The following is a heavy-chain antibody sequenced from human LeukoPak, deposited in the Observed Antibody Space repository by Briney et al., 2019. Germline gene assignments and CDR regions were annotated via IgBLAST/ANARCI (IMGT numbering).Heavy chain of an antibody. CDR1: GFTFSSHG. J-gene: IGHJ4*02. Sequence: PGGSLRLFCAASGFTFSSHGMHWVRQAPGKGLEWVAVIWPDGSIKYYAESAKGRFTISRDNSKSTLYLQMNSLRAEDTAVYYCARAIDSYGFYDSWGQGTLVAVSS. CDR2: IWPDGSIK. V-gene: IGHV3-33*01. CDR3: ARAIDSYGFYDS. D-gene: IGHD5-18*01.